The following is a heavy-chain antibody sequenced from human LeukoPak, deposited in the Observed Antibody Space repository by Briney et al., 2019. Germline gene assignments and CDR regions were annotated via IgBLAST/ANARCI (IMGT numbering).Heavy chain of an antibody. D-gene: IGHD3-9*01. CDR1: GGSFSGYY. CDR3: AREFSLLRYFDWLPYGYYFDY. Sequence: SETLSLTCAVYGGSFSGYYWSWIRQPPGKGLEWIGEINHSGSTNYNPSLKSRVTISIDTSKSQFSLMLTSVTAADTAVYYCAREFSLLRYFDWLPYGYYFDYWGQGTLVTVSS. V-gene: IGHV4-34*01. J-gene: IGHJ4*02. CDR2: INHSGST.